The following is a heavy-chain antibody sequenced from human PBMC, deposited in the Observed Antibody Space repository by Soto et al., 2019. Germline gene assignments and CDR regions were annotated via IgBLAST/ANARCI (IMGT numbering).Heavy chain of an antibody. CDR2: IKSKTDGGTT. CDR1: GFTFSNAW. Sequence: EVQLVESGGGLVKPGGSLRLSCAASGFTFSNAWMNWVRQAPGKGLEWVGRIKSKTDGGTTDYAAPVKGRLTITRDDSNNTLYLQMNSLKTADTAGYYCTTEVVVVITQGGRYFQHWGQGTLVTVSS. D-gene: IGHD3-22*01. J-gene: IGHJ1*01. V-gene: IGHV3-15*07. CDR3: TTEVVVVITQGGRYFQH.